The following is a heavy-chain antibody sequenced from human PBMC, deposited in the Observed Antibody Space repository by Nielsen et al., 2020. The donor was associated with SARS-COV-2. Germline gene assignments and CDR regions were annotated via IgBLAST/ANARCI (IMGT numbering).Heavy chain of an antibody. V-gene: IGHV3-23*01. D-gene: IGHD6-19*01. Sequence: GESLKISCAASGFTFSSYAMSWVRQAPGKGLEWVSAISGSGGSTYYADSVKGRFTISRDNSKNTLYLQMNSLRAEDTAVYYCAREEGGSGWYYYYGMDVWGQGTTVTVSS. CDR1: GFTFSSYA. J-gene: IGHJ6*02. CDR3: AREEGGSGWYYYYGMDV. CDR2: ISGSGGST.